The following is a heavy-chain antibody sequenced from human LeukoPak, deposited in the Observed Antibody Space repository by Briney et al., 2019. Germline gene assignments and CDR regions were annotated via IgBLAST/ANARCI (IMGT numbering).Heavy chain of an antibody. D-gene: IGHD1-26*01. V-gene: IGHV3-23*01. Sequence: GGSLRLSCAASGFIFSNYAMTWVRQAPGKGLEWVSILGGLSESVYYPDSVRGRFTISRDNSKNTLYVQMNSLRDEDTAVYYCAKNQRWESPHYLDSWGQGTLVTVSS. CDR2: LGGLSESV. CDR1: GFIFSNYA. CDR3: AKNQRWESPHYLDS. J-gene: IGHJ4*02.